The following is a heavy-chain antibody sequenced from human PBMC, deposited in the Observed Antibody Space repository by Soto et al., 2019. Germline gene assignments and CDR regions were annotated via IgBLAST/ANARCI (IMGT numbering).Heavy chain of an antibody. J-gene: IGHJ6*02. CDR3: ARRLYDSSGYYSADYYYGMDV. V-gene: IGHV1-69*13. D-gene: IGHD3-22*01. Sequence: ASVKVSCKASGGTFSSYAISWVRQAPGQGLEWMGGIIPIFGTANYAQKFQGRVTITADESTSTAYMELSSLRSEDTAVYYCARRLYDSSGYYSADYYYGMDVWGQGTTVTAP. CDR1: GGTFSSYA. CDR2: IIPIFGTA.